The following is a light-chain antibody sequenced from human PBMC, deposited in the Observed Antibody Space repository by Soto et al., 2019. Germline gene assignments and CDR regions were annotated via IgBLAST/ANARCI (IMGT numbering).Light chain of an antibody. CDR1: SSDVGGYNY. V-gene: IGLV2-14*01. Sequence: QSALTQPASVSGSPGQSITISCTGTSSDVGGYNYVSWYQQHPGKAPKLMIYDVSNRPSGVSNRFSGSKSGNTASLTISGLQADDEADYYCSSYTSSRMVFGGGTKLTVL. CDR3: SSYTSSRMV. CDR2: DVS. J-gene: IGLJ2*01.